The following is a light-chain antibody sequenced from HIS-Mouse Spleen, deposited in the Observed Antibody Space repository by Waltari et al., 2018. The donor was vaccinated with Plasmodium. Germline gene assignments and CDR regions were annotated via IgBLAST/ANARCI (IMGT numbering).Light chain of an antibody. V-gene: IGKV1-8*01. CDR3: QQYYSYLLT. CDR1: QGISSY. Sequence: AIRMTQSPSSFSASTGDRVTITCRASQGISSYLAWYQQKPGKAPKLLIYAASTLQSGVPSMLSGSGSGTDFTLTISCLQSEDFATYYCQQYYSYLLTFGGGTKVEIK. CDR2: AAS. J-gene: IGKJ4*01.